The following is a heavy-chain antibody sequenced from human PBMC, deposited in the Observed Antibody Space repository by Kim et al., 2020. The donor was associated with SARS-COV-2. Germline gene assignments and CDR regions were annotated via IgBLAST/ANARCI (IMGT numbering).Heavy chain of an antibody. CDR3: ARQESGTGYHGMDV. D-gene: IGHD2-15*01. J-gene: IGHJ6*02. Sequence: SQTLSLTCAISGDSVSSNNAAWNWIRQSPSRGLEWLGRTKYRSKWYNDYSVSVRSRITINPDTSKNQFSLQLNSVTPEDTAVYYCARQESGTGYHGMDVWGHGTTVTVSS. V-gene: IGHV6-1*01. CDR2: TKYRSKWYN. CDR1: GDSVSSNNAA.